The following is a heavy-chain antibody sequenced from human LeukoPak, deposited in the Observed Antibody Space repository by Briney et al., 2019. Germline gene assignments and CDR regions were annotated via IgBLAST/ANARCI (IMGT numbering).Heavy chain of an antibody. CDR2: MHGSGSP. CDR3: ARDLSVNAFDL. J-gene: IGHJ3*01. V-gene: IGHV4-59*02. CDR1: GASVRSDH. D-gene: IGHD2/OR15-2a*01. Sequence: SETLTLTCTVSGASVRSDHWNWIRQPPGKGLEWIAYMHGSGSPNYNPSLASRLTLSVDATENLLSLKLTSVTAADTAVYFCARDLSVNAFDLWGQGTLVTVSS.